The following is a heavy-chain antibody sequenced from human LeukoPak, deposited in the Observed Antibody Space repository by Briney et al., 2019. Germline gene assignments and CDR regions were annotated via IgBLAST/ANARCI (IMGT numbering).Heavy chain of an antibody. CDR2: IKQDGSEK. V-gene: IGHV3-7*01. J-gene: IGHJ4*02. D-gene: IGHD6-6*01. CDR1: GFTFSSYW. Sequence: GGSLRLSCAASGFTFSSYWMSWVRQAPGKGLEWVANIKQDGSEKYHVDSVKGRFTISRDNAKNSLYLQMNSLRAEDTAVYYCARLAYSSSSFYFDYWGQGTLVTVSS. CDR3: ARLAYSSSSFYFDY.